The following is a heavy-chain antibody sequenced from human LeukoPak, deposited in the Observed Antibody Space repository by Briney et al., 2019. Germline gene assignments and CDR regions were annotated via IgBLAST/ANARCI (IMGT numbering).Heavy chain of an antibody. CDR3: AKGSRDSSGYYYSYYYYYMDV. D-gene: IGHD3-22*01. J-gene: IGHJ6*03. V-gene: IGHV3-23*01. Sequence: PGGSLRLSCAASGFTFSSYAMSWVRQAPGKGLEWVSAISGSGGSTYYADSVKGRFTISRDNSKNTLYLQVNSLRAEDTAVYYCAKGSRDSSGYYYSYYYYYMDVWGKGTTVTVSS. CDR1: GFTFSSYA. CDR2: ISGSGGST.